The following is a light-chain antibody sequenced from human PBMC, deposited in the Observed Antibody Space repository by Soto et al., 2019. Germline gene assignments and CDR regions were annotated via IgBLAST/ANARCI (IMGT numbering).Light chain of an antibody. CDR2: DAS. Sequence: DIQMNQSPSTLSASVGDRVTITCRASQSISRWLAWHQQKPGKAPKLLIYDASSLESGVPSRFSGSGSGTEFTLTISSLQPDDFATYYCQQYNSYSPLTFGGGTKVDIK. CDR3: QQYNSYSPLT. CDR1: QSISRW. J-gene: IGKJ4*01. V-gene: IGKV1-5*01.